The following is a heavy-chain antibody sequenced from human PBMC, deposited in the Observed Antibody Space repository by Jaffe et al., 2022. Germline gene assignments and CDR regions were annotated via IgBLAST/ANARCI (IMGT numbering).Heavy chain of an antibody. D-gene: IGHD4-17*01. V-gene: IGHV4-61*02. CDR1: GGSISSGSYY. CDR2: IYTSGST. Sequence: QVQLQESGPGLVKPSQTLSLTCTVSGGSISSGSYYWSWIRQPAGKGLEWIGRIYTSGSTNYNPSLKSRVTISVDTSKNQFSLKLSSVTAADTAVYYCARTIGYGDNNWFDPWGQGTLVTVSS. CDR3: ARTIGYGDNNWFDP. J-gene: IGHJ5*02.